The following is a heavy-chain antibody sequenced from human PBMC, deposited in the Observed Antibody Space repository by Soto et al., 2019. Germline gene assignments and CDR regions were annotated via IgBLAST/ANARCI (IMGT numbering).Heavy chain of an antibody. CDR2: IFYSGNT. CDR3: VRHAPGGPFDS. V-gene: IGHV4-59*08. J-gene: IGHJ4*02. CDR1: GGSINSYY. Sequence: QVQLQEPGPGLVQPSETLSLTCTVSGGSINSYYWSWIRQPPGKGLEWIGYIFYSGNTNYNPSLNSRVTLSVDTSMYQFSLWLTSVTAADTAVYYCVRHAPGGPFDSWGQGTLVTVSS.